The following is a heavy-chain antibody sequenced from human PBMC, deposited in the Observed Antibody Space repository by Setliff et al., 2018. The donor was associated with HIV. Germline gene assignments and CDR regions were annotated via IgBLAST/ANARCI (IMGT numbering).Heavy chain of an antibody. V-gene: IGHV1-2*02. J-gene: IGHJ1*01. D-gene: IGHD3-10*02. CDR3: TISGANAVFRE. CDR1: GYTFTGYY. Sequence: ASVKVSCKASGYTFTGYYIHWVRQAPGQGLEWMGWVNPNNGDTKFPQKFQSRVTMTRDTSISTAYMELSSLRSNDTAVYYCTISGANAVFREWGQGTLVTVSS. CDR2: VNPNNGDT.